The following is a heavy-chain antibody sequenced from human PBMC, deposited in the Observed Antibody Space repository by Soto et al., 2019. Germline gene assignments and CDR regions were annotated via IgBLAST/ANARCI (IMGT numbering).Heavy chain of an antibody. CDR2: IYYRGST. V-gene: IGHV4-39*01. CDR1: GGSISSSSYY. CDR3: ARGGHCSGGTCYPQ. D-gene: IGHD2-15*01. Sequence: SETLSLTCTVSGGSISSSSYYWGWIRQPPGKGLEWIGSIYYRGSTYYNPSLKSRVTISVDTSKNQFSLKLISVTAADTAVYYCARGGHCSGGTCYPQWGQGTLVTVSS. J-gene: IGHJ4*02.